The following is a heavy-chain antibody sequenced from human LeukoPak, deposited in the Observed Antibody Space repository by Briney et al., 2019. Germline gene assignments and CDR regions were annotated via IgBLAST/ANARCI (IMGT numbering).Heavy chain of an antibody. CDR2: IYSGGST. V-gene: IGHV3-53*01. J-gene: IGHJ2*01. CDR1: GFTVSSNY. CDR3: ARDGAFRGLITPWYFDL. D-gene: IGHD3-22*01. Sequence: PGGSLRLSCAASGFTVSSNYMSWVRQAPGKGLEWVSVIYSGGSTYYADSVKGRFTISRDNSKNTLYLQMNSLRAEDTAVYYCARDGAFRGLITPWYFDLWGRGTLVTVSS.